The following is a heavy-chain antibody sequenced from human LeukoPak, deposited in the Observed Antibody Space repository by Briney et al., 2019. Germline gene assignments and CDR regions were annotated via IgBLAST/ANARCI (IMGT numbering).Heavy chain of an antibody. J-gene: IGHJ4*02. CDR3: ARGYCSGGSCYSVGSYYFDY. V-gene: IGHV4-59*08. CDR2: IYYSGST. D-gene: IGHD2-15*01. CDR1: GGSISSYY. Sequence: SGTLSLTCTVSGGSISSYYWSWIRQPPGKGLEWIGYIYYSGSTNYNPSLKSRVTISVDTSKNQFSLKLSSVTAADTAVYYCARGYCSGGSCYSVGSYYFDYWGQGTLVTVSS.